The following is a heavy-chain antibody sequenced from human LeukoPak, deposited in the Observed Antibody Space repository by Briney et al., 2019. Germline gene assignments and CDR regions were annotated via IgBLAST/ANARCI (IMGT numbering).Heavy chain of an antibody. D-gene: IGHD3-3*01. V-gene: IGHV4-59*01. CDR1: GGSISSDY. J-gene: IGHJ4*02. Sequence: PSETLSLTCTVSGGSISSDYWSWIRQPPGKGLEWIGYIYYSGSTNYNPSLKSRVTISVDTSKNQFSLKLSSVTAADTAVYYCARVASEGVDYWGQGTLVTVSS. CDR3: ARVASEGVDY. CDR2: IYYSGST.